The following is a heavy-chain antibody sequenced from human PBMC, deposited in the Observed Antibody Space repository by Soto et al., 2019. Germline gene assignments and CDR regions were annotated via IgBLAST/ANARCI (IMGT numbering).Heavy chain of an antibody. CDR2: IRSKANSYAT. CDR3: TGWIQLFEPYYYYGMDV. J-gene: IGHJ6*02. D-gene: IGHD5-18*01. Sequence: PGGSLRLSCAASGFTFSGSAMHWVRQASGKGLEWVGRIRSKANSYATAYAASVKGRFTISRDDSKNTAYLQMNSLKTEDTAVYYCTGWIQLFEPYYYYGMDVWGQGTTVTVSS. V-gene: IGHV3-73*01. CDR1: GFTFSGSA.